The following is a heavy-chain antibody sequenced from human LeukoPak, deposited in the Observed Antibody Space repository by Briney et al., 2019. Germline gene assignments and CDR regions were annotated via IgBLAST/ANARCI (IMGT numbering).Heavy chain of an antibody. CDR3: AKLNRWAGYEVDY. V-gene: IGHV3-30*02. CDR1: GFTFSSYG. Sequence: GGSLRLSCAASGFTFSSYGMHWVRQAPGKGLEWVAFIRYDGSNKYYADSMKGRFTISRDNSKNTLYLQMNSLRAEDTAVYYCAKLNRWAGYEVDYWGQGTLVTVSS. CDR2: IRYDGSNK. D-gene: IGHD5-12*01. J-gene: IGHJ4*02.